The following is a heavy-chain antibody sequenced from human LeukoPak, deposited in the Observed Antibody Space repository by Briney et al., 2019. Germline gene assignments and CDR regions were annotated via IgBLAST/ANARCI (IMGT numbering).Heavy chain of an antibody. J-gene: IGHJ5*02. V-gene: IGHV3-53*01. CDR3: IVFGDSNH. Sequence: GGSLRFSCAASGLTGSHNYVSWVRQAPGKGLEWVSAIHTSGDTCYADSVKGRFTISRDTSKNTLYLQINSLRVEDTAVYYCIVFGDSNHWGQGTLVTVSS. CDR2: IHTSGDT. D-gene: IGHD4-17*01. CDR1: GLTGSHNY.